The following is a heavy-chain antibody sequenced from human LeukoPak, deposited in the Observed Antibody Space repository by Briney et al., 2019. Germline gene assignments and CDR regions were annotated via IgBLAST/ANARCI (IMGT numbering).Heavy chain of an antibody. CDR3: ARPGRNYYNYYMDV. J-gene: IGHJ6*03. V-gene: IGHV1-69*04. CDR1: GGTFSNYG. D-gene: IGHD3-10*01. Sequence: SVKVSCKASGGTFSNYGISWVRQAPGQGLEWMGRIIPYLDTRNYAQKFHGRVTITADKSTGTAYMELSSLTSEDTAVYYCARPGRNYYNYYMDVWGKGTTVTVSS. CDR2: IIPYLDTR.